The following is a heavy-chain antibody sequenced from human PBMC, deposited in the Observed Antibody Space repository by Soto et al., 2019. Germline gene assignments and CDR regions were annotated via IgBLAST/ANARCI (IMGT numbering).Heavy chain of an antibody. V-gene: IGHV4-59*01. CDR2: IYYSGST. J-gene: IGHJ5*02. D-gene: IGHD3-10*01. Sequence: PSETLSLTCTVSGRSISSYYWSWIRQPPGKGLEWIGYIYYSGSTNYNPSLKSRVTISVDTSKNQFSLKLSSVTAADTAVYYCARAGTTMVRGVNSGWFDPWGQGTLVTVS. CDR3: ARAGTTMVRGVNSGWFDP. CDR1: GRSISSYY.